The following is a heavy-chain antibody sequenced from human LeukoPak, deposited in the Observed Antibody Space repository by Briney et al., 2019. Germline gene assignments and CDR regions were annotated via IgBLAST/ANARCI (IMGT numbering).Heavy chain of an antibody. CDR1: GFTFSSYE. V-gene: IGHV3-48*03. D-gene: IGHD5-18*01. CDR2: ISSSGSTI. CDR3: ARDTGERGYSYGLSDY. Sequence: PGGSLRLSCAASGFTFSSYEMNWVRQAPGKGLEWVSYISSSGSTIYYADSVKGRFTISRDNAKNPLYLQMNSLRAEDTAVYYCARDTGERGYSYGLSDYWCQGTLVTVSS. J-gene: IGHJ4*02.